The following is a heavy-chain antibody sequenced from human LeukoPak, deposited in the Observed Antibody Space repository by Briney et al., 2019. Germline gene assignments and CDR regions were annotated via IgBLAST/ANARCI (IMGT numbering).Heavy chain of an antibody. CDR1: GFTFSSYW. CDR2: IKQDGSEK. D-gene: IGHD2-2*01. J-gene: IGHJ6*03. Sequence: GGSLRLSCAASGFTFSSYWMSWVRQAPGKGLEWVANIKQDGSEKYYVDSVKGRFTISRDNSKNTLYLQMNSLRAEDTAVYYCARARTVPDYYYMDVWGKGTTVTVSS. V-gene: IGHV3-7*01. CDR3: ARARTVPDYYYMDV.